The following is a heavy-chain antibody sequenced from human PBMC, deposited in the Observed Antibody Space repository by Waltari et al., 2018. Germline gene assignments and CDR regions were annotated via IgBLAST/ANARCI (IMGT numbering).Heavy chain of an antibody. J-gene: IGHJ5*02. V-gene: IGHV4-39*01. CDR3: ARHWKRNGYRFDP. CDR2: IYYSGRA. CDR1: VGPLNRSNYY. D-gene: IGHD5-12*01. Sequence: QLLLQESGPGLVTPSETLSLTCTVSVGPLNRSNYYWGWVRQSPGKGLEWIESIYYSGRAYYNPTLESRLTISGDTSKNQFSLRLYSVTAADTAVYYCARHWKRNGYRFDPWGQGTRVTVSS.